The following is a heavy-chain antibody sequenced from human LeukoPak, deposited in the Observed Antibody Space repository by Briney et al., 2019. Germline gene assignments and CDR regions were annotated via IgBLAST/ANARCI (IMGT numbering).Heavy chain of an antibody. CDR2: IIPIFGTA. CDR1: GGTFSSYA. V-gene: IGHV1-69*01. CDR3: ASEDYCTNGVCYTINYYYSMDV. D-gene: IGHD2-8*01. Sequence: SVKVSCKASGGTFSSYAISWVRQAPGQGLEWMGGIIPIFGTANYAQKFQGRVTITADESTSTAYMELSSLRSEDTAVYYCASEDYCTNGVCYTINYYYSMDVWGQGTTVTVSS. J-gene: IGHJ6*02.